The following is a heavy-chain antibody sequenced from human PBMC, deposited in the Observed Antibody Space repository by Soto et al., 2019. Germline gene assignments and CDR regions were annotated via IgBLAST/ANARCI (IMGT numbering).Heavy chain of an antibody. CDR1: GYTFTTYA. J-gene: IGHJ4*02. Sequence: QVQLLQSGAEVKKPGASMKVSCEASGYTFTTYAIHWVRQAPGQRLEWMGWINADNGNTKHSQRYQGRVTITRDISTNKAYMELSILRSEDTSVYYGARDSVGLLMRGVSDFWGQGTLVTVSS. D-gene: IGHD3-3*01. CDR3: ARDSVGLLMRGVSDF. V-gene: IGHV1-3*01. CDR2: INADNGNT.